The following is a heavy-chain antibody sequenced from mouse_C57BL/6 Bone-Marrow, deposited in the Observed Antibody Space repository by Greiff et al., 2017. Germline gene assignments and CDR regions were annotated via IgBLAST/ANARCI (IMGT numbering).Heavy chain of an antibody. CDR2: INPNNGGT. Sequence: EVKLMESGPELVKPGASVKIPCKASGYTFTDYNMDWVKQSHGKSLEWIGDINPNNGGTIYNQKFKGKATLTVDKSSSTAYMELRSLTSEDTAVYYCARSAAQALFAYWGQGTLVTVSA. V-gene: IGHV1-18*01. CDR1: GYTFTDYN. J-gene: IGHJ3*01. CDR3: ARSAAQALFAY. D-gene: IGHD3-2*02.